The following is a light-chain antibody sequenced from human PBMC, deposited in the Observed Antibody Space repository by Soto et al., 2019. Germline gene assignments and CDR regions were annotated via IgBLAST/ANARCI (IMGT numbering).Light chain of an antibody. V-gene: IGKV3-20*01. CDR2: VAS. Sequence: ENVLTQSPGTLSLSPGERATPPFRAKQSVSSHHLAWYQQKPGQAPRLLIYVASSRATGIPDRFSGSGSGTDFTLTISRLEPEDFAVYFCQQYGSSPRTFGQGTKVEIK. CDR1: QSVSSHH. CDR3: QQYGSSPRT. J-gene: IGKJ1*01.